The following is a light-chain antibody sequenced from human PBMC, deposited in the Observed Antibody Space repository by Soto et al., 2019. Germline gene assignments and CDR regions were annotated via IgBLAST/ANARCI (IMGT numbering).Light chain of an antibody. CDR1: SSDVGGHNS. Sequence: QSALTQPASVSGSPGQSITISCTGTSSDVGGHNSVSWYQQHPGKAPKFMIYDVSNRPSGVSNRFSGSKSGNTASLTISGLQDEDEADYYCSSYTDSSTVVFGGGTKLTVL. CDR2: DVS. J-gene: IGLJ2*01. V-gene: IGLV2-14*03. CDR3: SSYTDSSTVV.